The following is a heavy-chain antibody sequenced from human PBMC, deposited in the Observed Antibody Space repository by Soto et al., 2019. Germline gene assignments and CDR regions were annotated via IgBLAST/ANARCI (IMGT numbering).Heavy chain of an antibody. V-gene: IGHV3-7*01. CDR1: GFTFSSYW. J-gene: IGHJ4*02. CDR2: IKQDGSEK. CDR3: ARGSRGYPFDY. D-gene: IGHD5-12*01. Sequence: GGSLRLSCAASGFTFSSYWMSWVRQAPGKGLEWVANIKQDGSEKYYVDSVKGRFTISRDNARNSLYLQMNSLRAEDTAVYYCARGSRGYPFDYWGQGTLVTVSS.